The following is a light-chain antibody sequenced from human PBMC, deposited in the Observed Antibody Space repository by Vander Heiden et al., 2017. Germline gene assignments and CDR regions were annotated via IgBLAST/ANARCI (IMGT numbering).Light chain of an antibody. V-gene: IGLV3-1*01. Sequence: SYELTQPPSVSVSPGQTASITCSGDKLGDKYACWYQQKPGQSPVLVIYQDSKRPSGIPERFSGSNSGNTATLTISGTQAMEEADYYCQAWDSSTEGYVFGTGTKVTVL. J-gene: IGLJ1*01. CDR1: KLGDKY. CDR2: QDS. CDR3: QAWDSSTEGYV.